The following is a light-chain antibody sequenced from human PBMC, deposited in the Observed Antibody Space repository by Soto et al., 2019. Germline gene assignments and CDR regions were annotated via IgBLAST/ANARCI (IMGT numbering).Light chain of an antibody. V-gene: IGLV2-14*01. Sequence: QSALTQPASVSGSPGQSITISCTGTSSDVGGYNYVSLYQQHPGKAPKLMIYDVSNRPSGVSNRFSGSNSGNTASLTISGLQAEDEADYYCSSYTSSSTVVFGGGTKLTVL. CDR1: SSDVGGYNY. CDR3: SSYTSSSTVV. J-gene: IGLJ2*01. CDR2: DVS.